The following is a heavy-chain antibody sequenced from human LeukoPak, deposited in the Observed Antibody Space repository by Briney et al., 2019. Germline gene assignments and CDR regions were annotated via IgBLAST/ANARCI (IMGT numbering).Heavy chain of an antibody. CDR1: GGTFSSYA. D-gene: IGHD6-19*01. CDR2: IIPIFGTA. V-gene: IGHV1-69*05. Sequence: GASVKVSCKASGGTFSSYAISWVRQAPGQGLEWMGGIIPIFGTANYAQKFQGRVTMTRDTSISTAYMELSRLRSDDTAVYYCARYSSGFDAFDIWGQGTMVTVSS. J-gene: IGHJ3*02. CDR3: ARYSSGFDAFDI.